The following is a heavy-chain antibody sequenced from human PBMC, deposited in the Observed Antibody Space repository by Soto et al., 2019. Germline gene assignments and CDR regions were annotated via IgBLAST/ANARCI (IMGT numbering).Heavy chain of an antibody. V-gene: IGHV4-39*01. CDR2: IYYSGST. Sequence: SETLSLTCTVSGGSISSSSYYWGWIRQPPGKGLEWIGSIYYSGSTYYNPSLKSRVTISVDTSKNQFSLKLSSVTAADTAVYYCARPYTDYGDYIAPGDYYMDVWGKGTTVTVSS. J-gene: IGHJ6*03. D-gene: IGHD4-17*01. CDR1: GGSISSSSYY. CDR3: ARPYTDYGDYIAPGDYYMDV.